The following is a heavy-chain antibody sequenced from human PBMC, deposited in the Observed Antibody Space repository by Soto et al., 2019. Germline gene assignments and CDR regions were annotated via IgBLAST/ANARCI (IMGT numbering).Heavy chain of an antibody. CDR2: IYYSGST. CDR1: GGSISSSSYY. J-gene: IGHJ6*02. V-gene: IGHV4-39*01. D-gene: IGHD2-21*02. CDR3: ARYCGGDCSTYYYYGMDV. Sequence: SETLSLTCTVSGGSISSSSYYWGWIRQPPGKGLEWIGSIYYSGSTYYNPSLKSRVTISVDTSKNQFSLKLSSVTAADTAVYYCARYCGGDCSTYYYYGMDVWGQGTTVTVSS.